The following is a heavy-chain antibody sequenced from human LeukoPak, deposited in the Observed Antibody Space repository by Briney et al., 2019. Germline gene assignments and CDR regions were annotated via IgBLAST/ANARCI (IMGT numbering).Heavy chain of an antibody. CDR3: ARDKMFYYGSGSYPLDY. CDR1: GFTFSSYG. Sequence: GGSLRLSCVASGFTFSSYGMSWVRQAPGKGLEWVAVIWYDGSNKNYADSVKGRFTISRDNSKKTLFLQMNSLRAEDTAVYYCARDKMFYYGSGSYPLDYWGHGTLVTVSS. V-gene: IGHV3-33*07. CDR2: IWYDGSNK. D-gene: IGHD3-10*01. J-gene: IGHJ4*01.